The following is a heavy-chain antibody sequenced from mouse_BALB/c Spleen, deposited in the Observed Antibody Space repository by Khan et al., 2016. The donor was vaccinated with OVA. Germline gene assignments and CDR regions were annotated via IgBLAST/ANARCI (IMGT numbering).Heavy chain of an antibody. J-gene: IGHJ2*01. CDR1: GFTFSSFG. D-gene: IGHD1-1*01. Sequence: EVELVESGGGLVQPGGSRKLSCAATGFTFSSFGMHWVRQAPEKGLEWVAFISSGSSTIYYADTVKGRFTISRDNPKNTLFLQMTSLRSEDTAMYYCTRDYYVNFDYWGQATTLTVSS. V-gene: IGHV5-17*02. CDR2: ISSGSSTI. CDR3: TRDYYVNFDY.